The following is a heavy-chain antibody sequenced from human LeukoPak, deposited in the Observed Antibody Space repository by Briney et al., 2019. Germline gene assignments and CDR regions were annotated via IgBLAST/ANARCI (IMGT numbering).Heavy chain of an antibody. CDR3: VKSAGRNGGN. CDR1: GFTFSTYS. CDR2: ISSSSSAI. D-gene: IGHD1-26*01. J-gene: IGHJ4*02. V-gene: IGHV3-48*02. Sequence: GGSLRLSCAASGFTFSTYSMNWVRQAPGKGLEWVSYISSSSSAINCADSVKGRFTISRDNAKNSLYLQMNSLRDEDTAIYYCVKSAGRNGGNWGQGTLVTVSS.